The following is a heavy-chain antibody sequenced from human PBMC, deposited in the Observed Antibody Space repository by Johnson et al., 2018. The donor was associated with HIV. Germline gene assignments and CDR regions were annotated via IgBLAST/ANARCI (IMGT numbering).Heavy chain of an antibody. J-gene: IGHJ3*02. CDR2: IYSGGST. Sequence: EVHLVESGGGLIQPGGSLRLSCAASGFTVSSNYMSWVRQAPGKGLEWVSVIYSGGSTYYPDSVKGRFTISRDNSKNTLYLQMNSLRAEDTAVYYCASVLAAAAMGAFDIWGQGTMVTVSS. D-gene: IGHD6-13*01. V-gene: IGHV3-66*03. CDR1: GFTVSSNY. CDR3: ASVLAAAAMGAFDI.